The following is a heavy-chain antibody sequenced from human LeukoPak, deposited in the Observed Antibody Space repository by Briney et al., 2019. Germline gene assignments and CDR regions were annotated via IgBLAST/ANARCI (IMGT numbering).Heavy chain of an antibody. CDR1: GFTFTSYS. CDR3: KSGGAAPGSFDN. Sequence: GGSLRLSCVASGFTFTSYSMNWVRQAPGKGLEWVANIKYDGDEEYYVDSVKGRFTISRDNAKNSLYLQLNSLRVEDTAVYYCKSGGAAPGSFDNWGQGTLVTVSP. D-gene: IGHD6-13*01. J-gene: IGHJ4*02. CDR2: IKYDGDEE. V-gene: IGHV3-7*01.